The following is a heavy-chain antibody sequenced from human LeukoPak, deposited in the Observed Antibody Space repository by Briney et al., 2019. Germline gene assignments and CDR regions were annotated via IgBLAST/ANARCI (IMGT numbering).Heavy chain of an antibody. Sequence: ASLKVSCKASGYTFTGYYMHWVRQAPGQGLEWMGWINPNSGGTNYAQKFQGRVTMTRDTSISTAYMELSRLRSDDTAVYYGARVEYYYDSSGYYPFDYWGQGTLVTVSS. CDR2: INPNSGGT. CDR1: GYTFTGYY. CDR3: ARVEYYYDSSGYYPFDY. J-gene: IGHJ4*02. D-gene: IGHD3-22*01. V-gene: IGHV1-2*02.